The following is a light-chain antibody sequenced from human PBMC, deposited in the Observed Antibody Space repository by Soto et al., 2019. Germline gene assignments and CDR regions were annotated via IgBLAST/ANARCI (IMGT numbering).Light chain of an antibody. CDR1: QGISTY. J-gene: IGKJ2*01. V-gene: IGKV1-9*01. Sequence: DIQLTLSPSFLSASVGDRVTITCRASQGISTYLAWYLQRPGKAPKLLIYGASTLQSGVPSRFSGSGSGTEFTLTISSLQPEDFGTYYCQQLNSDWYAFGQGTKLEIK. CDR3: QQLNSDWYA. CDR2: GAS.